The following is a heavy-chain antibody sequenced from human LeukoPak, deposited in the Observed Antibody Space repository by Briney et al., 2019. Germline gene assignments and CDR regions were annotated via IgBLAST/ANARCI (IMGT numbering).Heavy chain of an antibody. Sequence: GGSLRLSCAASEFSFITYWMSWVRQAPGKGLEWVANIKQDGSEKYYVDSVKGRFTISRDNAKNSLYLQMNSLRAEDTAVYYCARAGRKSRGVDIVRKKETGYYYYVDVWGKGTTVTVSS. CDR1: EFSFITYW. D-gene: IGHD2-15*01. J-gene: IGHJ6*03. V-gene: IGHV3-7*01. CDR3: ARAGRKSRGVDIVRKKETGYYYYVDV. CDR2: IKQDGSEK.